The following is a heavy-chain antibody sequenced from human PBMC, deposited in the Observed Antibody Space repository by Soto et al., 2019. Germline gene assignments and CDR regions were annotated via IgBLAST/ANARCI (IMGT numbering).Heavy chain of an antibody. J-gene: IGHJ5*02. V-gene: IGHV1-69*01. D-gene: IGHD6-13*01. Sequence: QVQLVQSGAEVKKPGSSVKVSCKASGGTFSSYAISWVRQDPGQGLEWMGGIIPIFGTANYAQKFQGRVTITADESTSTAYMELSSLRSEDTAVYYGARDSPRPRAAAHWFDPWGQGTLVTVCS. CDR3: ARDSPRPRAAAHWFDP. CDR1: GGTFSSYA. CDR2: IIPIFGTA.